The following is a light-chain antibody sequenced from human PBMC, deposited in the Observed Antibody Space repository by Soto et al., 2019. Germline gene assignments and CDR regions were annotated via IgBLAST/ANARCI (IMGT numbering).Light chain of an antibody. Sequence: QSVLTQPASVSGSPGQSITISCTGTSSDIGGYNYVSWYQQHPVKAAKLIIYEVNNRPSGVSNRFSGSKSGNTASLTISGLQAEDEADFYCSSYTSSRTLVFGGGTQLTVL. CDR1: SSDIGGYNY. CDR3: SSYTSSRTLV. V-gene: IGLV2-14*01. CDR2: EVN. J-gene: IGLJ7*01.